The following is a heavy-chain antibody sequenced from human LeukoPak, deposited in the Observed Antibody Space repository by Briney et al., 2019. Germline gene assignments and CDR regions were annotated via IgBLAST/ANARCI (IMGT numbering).Heavy chain of an antibody. D-gene: IGHD6-13*01. J-gene: IGHJ5*02. Sequence: ASVKVSCKASGYTFTAFYMHWVRQAPGQGLEWMGWINLNSGATNYAQKFQGRVTMIRDTSISTAYMELSRLRSDDTAVYYCARAHLIAAAGYNWFDPWGQGTLVTVSS. V-gene: IGHV1-2*02. CDR2: INLNSGAT. CDR1: GYTFTAFY. CDR3: ARAHLIAAAGYNWFDP.